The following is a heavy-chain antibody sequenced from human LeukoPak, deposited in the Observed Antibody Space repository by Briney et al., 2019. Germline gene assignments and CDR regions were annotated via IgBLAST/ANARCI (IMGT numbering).Heavy chain of an antibody. CDR1: GGSISSSSYY. J-gene: IGHJ4*02. CDR3: ARGDRGQGVGFDY. V-gene: IGHV4-39*07. D-gene: IGHD3-10*01. Sequence: SETLSLTCTVSGGSISSSSYYWGWIRQPPGKGLEWIGEINHSGSTNYNPSLKSRVTISVDTSKNQFSLKLSSVTAADTAVYYCARGDRGQGVGFDYWGQGTLVTVSS. CDR2: INHSGST.